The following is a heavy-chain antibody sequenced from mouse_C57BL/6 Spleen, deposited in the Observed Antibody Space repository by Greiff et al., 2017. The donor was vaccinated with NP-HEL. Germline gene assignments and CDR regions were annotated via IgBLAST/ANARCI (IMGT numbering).Heavy chain of an antibody. V-gene: IGHV14-4*01. CDR1: GFNIKDDY. CDR2: IDPENGDT. Sequence: VQLQQSGAELVRPGASVKLSCTASGFNIKDDYMHWVKQRPEQGLEWIGWIDPENGDTEYASKFQGKATITADTSSNTAYLQLSSLTSEDTAVYYCTTPYYGSDYAMDYWGQGTSVTVSS. CDR3: TTPYYGSDYAMDY. D-gene: IGHD1-1*01. J-gene: IGHJ4*01.